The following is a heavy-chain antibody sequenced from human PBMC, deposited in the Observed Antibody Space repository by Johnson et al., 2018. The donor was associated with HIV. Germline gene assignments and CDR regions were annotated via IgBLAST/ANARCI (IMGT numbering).Heavy chain of an antibody. CDR2: LYADGRT. Sequence: VQLVESGGGLVQPGGSLRLSCAASGFIVSSKYMTWFRQAPGKGLEWVSVLYADGRTYYADSVKGRFTISRDNAKNTLYLQMNSLRAEDTAVYYCASSITMIVVVTGGAFDIWGQGTMVTVSS. J-gene: IGHJ3*02. D-gene: IGHD3-22*01. V-gene: IGHV3-66*01. CDR1: GFIVSSKY. CDR3: ASSITMIVVVTGGAFDI.